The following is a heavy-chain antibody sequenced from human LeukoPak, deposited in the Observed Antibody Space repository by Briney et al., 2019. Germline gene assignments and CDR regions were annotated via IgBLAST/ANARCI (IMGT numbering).Heavy chain of an antibody. Sequence: GGSLRLSCAASGFTFSSYEVNWVRQAPGKGLEWVSYISSSGSTIYYADSVKGRFTISRDNAKNSLYLQMNSLRAEDTAVYYCARGGYDFWSGYLLDYWGQGTLVTVSS. CDR2: ISSSGSTI. J-gene: IGHJ4*02. CDR3: ARGGYDFWSGYLLDY. V-gene: IGHV3-48*03. D-gene: IGHD3-3*01. CDR1: GFTFSSYE.